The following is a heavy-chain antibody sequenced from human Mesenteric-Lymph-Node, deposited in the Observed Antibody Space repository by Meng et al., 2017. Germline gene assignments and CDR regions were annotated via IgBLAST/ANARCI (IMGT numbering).Heavy chain of an antibody. CDR1: GCTVSNCNNY. Sequence: QVQWQQWGPGLVKPSHTLSLSFTVPGCTVSNCNNYWGRNRQAPGKGLEWIGYIYYTGSTYYNPSLKSRVTITMDTSKNQFSLRLSSVTDADTAVYYCARNYYFDYWGQGTLVTVSS. CDR3: ARNYYFDY. CDR2: IYYTGST. V-gene: IGHV4-30-4*01. J-gene: IGHJ4*02.